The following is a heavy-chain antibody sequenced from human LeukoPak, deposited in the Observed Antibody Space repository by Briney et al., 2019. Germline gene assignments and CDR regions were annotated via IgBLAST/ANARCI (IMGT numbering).Heavy chain of an antibody. CDR2: LHSGGHT. D-gene: IGHD7-27*01. CDR1: GFTFGDYA. V-gene: IGHV3-23*01. J-gene: IGHJ2*01. CDR3: VRGLSGVSSWYFDL. Sequence: GRSLRLSCTASGFTFGDYAMSWVRQAPGKGLVWISALHSGGHTFYADSVRGRFTISRDISKNTLYLQMNDLGAEDTALYYCVRGLSGVSSWYFDLWGRGTLVSVSS.